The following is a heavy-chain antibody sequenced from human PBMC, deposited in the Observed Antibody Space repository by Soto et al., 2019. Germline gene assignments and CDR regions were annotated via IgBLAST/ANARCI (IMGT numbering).Heavy chain of an antibody. CDR2: IRGSGGSA. CDR1: GITFSSYA. V-gene: IGHV3-23*01. D-gene: IGHD4-17*01. Sequence: AGGSLRLSCAASGITFSSYAMTWVRQAAGKGLEWVSTIRGSGGSAYYADSVKGRFTISRDNDKNTLYLQMNSLRAEDTAVYYCATSYGDHYYYYGMNVWGQGTTVTVSS. CDR3: ATSYGDHYYYYGMNV. J-gene: IGHJ6*02.